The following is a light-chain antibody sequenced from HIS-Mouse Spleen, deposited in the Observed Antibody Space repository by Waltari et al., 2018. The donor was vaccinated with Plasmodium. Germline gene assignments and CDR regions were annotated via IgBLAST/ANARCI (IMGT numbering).Light chain of an antibody. Sequence: DIQTTQSPSTLSASAGDRVPITCRASQSISSWLAWYQQKPGKAPKLLIYKASSLESGVPSRFSGSGSGTEFTLTISSLQPDDFATYYCQQYNSYSYTFGQGTKLEIK. CDR1: QSISSW. CDR3: QQYNSYSYT. J-gene: IGKJ2*01. CDR2: KAS. V-gene: IGKV1-5*03.